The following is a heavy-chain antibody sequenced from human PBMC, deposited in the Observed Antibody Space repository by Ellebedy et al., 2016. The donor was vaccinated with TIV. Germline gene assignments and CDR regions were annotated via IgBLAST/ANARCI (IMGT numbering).Heavy chain of an antibody. V-gene: IGHV3-11*01. CDR2: ISNSGSTI. CDR3: ARDARFIDQQHNWFDP. CDR1: GFIFSDYY. Sequence: GESLKISCAASGFIFSDYYMIWIRQAPGKGLEWVSYISNSGSTIYYADSVKGRFTISRDNAKNSLSLLMNSLRAEGTAVYYCARDARFIDQQHNWFDPWGQGTLVTVSS. D-gene: IGHD2-2*01. J-gene: IGHJ5*02.